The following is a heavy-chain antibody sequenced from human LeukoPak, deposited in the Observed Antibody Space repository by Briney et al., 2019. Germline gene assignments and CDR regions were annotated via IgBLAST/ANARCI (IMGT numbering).Heavy chain of an antibody. CDR3: ASGGTTVTTSAFWFDP. V-gene: IGHV1-2*02. J-gene: IGHJ5*02. CDR1: GYTFTGYY. Sequence: ASVKASCKASGYTFTGYYMHWVRQAPGQGLEWMGWINPNSGGTNYAQELQGRVTMTRDTSISTAYMELSRLRSDDTAVYYCASGGTTVTTSAFWFDPWGQGTLVTVSS. CDR2: INPNSGGT. D-gene: IGHD4-17*01.